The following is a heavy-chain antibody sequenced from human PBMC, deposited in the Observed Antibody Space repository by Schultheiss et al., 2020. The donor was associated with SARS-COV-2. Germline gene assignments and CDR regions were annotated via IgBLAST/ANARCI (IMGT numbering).Heavy chain of an antibody. J-gene: IGHJ4*02. V-gene: IGHV3-9*01. CDR2: ISWNSGSI. CDR1: GFTFSNAW. D-gene: IGHD5-18*01. CDR3: AKSGPIQLWLPVVY. Sequence: GGSLRLSCAASGFTFSNAWMSWVRQAPGKGLEWVSGISWNSGSIGYADSVKGRFTISRDNAKNSLYLQMNSLRAEDTAVYYCAKSGPIQLWLPVVYWGQGTLVTVSS.